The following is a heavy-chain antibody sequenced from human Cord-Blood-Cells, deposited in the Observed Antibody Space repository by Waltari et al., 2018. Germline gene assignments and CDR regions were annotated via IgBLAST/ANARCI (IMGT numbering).Heavy chain of an antibody. Sequence: QVQLVQSGAEVKKPGASVTVSCKASGYTFTGSHIHWLRQAPGQGLEWMGWINPNSGGTNYAQKFQGRVTMTRDTSISTAYMELSRLRSDDTAVYYCARRLSTYWYFDLWGRGTLVTVSS. CDR2: INPNSGGT. CDR1: GYTFTGSH. J-gene: IGHJ2*01. V-gene: IGHV1-2*02. CDR3: ARRLSTYWYFDL.